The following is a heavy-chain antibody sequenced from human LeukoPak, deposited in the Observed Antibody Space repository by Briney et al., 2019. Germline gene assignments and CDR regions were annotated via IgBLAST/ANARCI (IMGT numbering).Heavy chain of an antibody. CDR2: INPNSGGT. J-gene: IGHJ6*02. D-gene: IGHD2-2*01. CDR1: GYTFTGYY. CDR3: ARDRVVVVPAATRSSHYYYYGMDV. Sequence: ASVKVSCKASGYTFTGYYMHWVRQAPGQGLEWMGWINPNSGGTNYAQKFQGRVTMTRDTSISTAYMELSRLRSDDTAVYHCARDRVVVVPAATRSSHYYYYGMDVWGQGTTVTVSS. V-gene: IGHV1-2*02.